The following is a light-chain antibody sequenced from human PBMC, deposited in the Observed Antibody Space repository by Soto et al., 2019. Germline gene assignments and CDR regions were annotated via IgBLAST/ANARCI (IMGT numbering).Light chain of an antibody. Sequence: QSVLTQPASVSGSPGQSITSSCTGTSSDVGAYDYVSWYQQHPDKAPKLLIYEVSNRPSGVSNRFSGSKSVNTATLTISGLQAEDEADYYCSSYTSSSTRVFGTGTKVTV. CDR2: EVS. CDR1: SSDVGAYDY. J-gene: IGLJ1*01. CDR3: SSYTSSSTRV. V-gene: IGLV2-14*03.